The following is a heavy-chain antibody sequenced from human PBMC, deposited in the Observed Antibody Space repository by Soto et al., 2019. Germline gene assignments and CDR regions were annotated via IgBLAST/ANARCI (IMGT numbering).Heavy chain of an antibody. V-gene: IGHV3-33*01. J-gene: IGHJ4*02. CDR3: ARASPQPEPYDFDY. CDR1: GFIFSSHG. D-gene: IGHD3-16*01. Sequence: QVQLVESGGDVVQPGRSLRLSCAASGFIFSSHGMHWVRQAPGKGLEWVAVIWYDGSNKYYADSVKGRFTISRDNSKNMLYLQMNSLRAEDTALYNCARASPQPEPYDFDYWGQGTLVTVSS. CDR2: IWYDGSNK.